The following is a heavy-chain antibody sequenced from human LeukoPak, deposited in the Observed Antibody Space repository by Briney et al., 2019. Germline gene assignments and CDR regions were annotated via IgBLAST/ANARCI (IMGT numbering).Heavy chain of an antibody. J-gene: IGHJ4*02. CDR3: ARDLSRGWYGLIDY. Sequence: SQTLSLTCAISGDSVSSNTAAWNWMRQSPSRGLEWLGRTYYRSKWYNDCAVSVKSRITINPDTSKNQFSLQLNSVTPEDTAVYYCARDLSRGWYGLIDYWGQGTLVTVSS. V-gene: IGHV6-1*01. CDR2: TYYRSKWYN. D-gene: IGHD6-19*01. CDR1: GDSVSSNTAA.